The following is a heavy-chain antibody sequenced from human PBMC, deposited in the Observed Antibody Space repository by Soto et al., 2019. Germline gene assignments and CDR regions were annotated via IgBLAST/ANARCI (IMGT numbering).Heavy chain of an antibody. V-gene: IGHV1-69*04. D-gene: IGHD3-22*01. CDR2: IIPLLGIA. J-gene: IGHJ4*02. Sequence: GASVKVSCKASGYTFTSYGISWVRQAPGQGLEWMGRIIPLLGIANYAQKYQGRVTITADKSTSTVYMEVSSMTSKDTAVYYCTGAPLGIIVAPDFWGQETRVAVPS. CDR1: GYTFTSYG. CDR3: TGAPLGIIVAPDF.